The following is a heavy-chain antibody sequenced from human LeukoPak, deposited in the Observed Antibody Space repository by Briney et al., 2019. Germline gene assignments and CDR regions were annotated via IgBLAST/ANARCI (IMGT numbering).Heavy chain of an antibody. J-gene: IGHJ5*02. Sequence: SETLSLTSTVSGGAISSYYWSWIRQPAGKGLEWIGRIYSSGSTNYNPSLKSRVTMSVDTPKNQFSLKLSSVTAADTAVYYCARDLGMAVALPFDPWGQGTLVTVSS. CDR3: ARDLGMAVALPFDP. CDR1: GGAISSYY. V-gene: IGHV4-4*07. D-gene: IGHD6-19*01. CDR2: IYSSGST.